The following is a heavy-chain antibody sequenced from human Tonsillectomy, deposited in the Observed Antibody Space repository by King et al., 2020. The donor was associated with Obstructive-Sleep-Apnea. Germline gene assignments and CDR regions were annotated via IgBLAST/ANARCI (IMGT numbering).Heavy chain of an antibody. J-gene: IGHJ4*02. Sequence: DVQLVESGGGLVHPGRSLRLSCTASGFTFGDYAMSWFRQAPGKGLEWVGFIRSKAYGGTTEYAASVKGRFTISRDDSKSIAYLQMNSLKTEDTAVYYCTRHQYYYGSGSYYNFDYWGQGTLVTVSS. CDR1: GFTFGDYA. CDR2: IRSKAYGGTT. V-gene: IGHV3-49*03. D-gene: IGHD3-10*01. CDR3: TRHQYYYGSGSYYNFDY.